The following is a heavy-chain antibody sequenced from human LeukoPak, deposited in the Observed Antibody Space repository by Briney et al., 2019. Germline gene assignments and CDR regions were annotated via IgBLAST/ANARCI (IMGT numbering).Heavy chain of an antibody. CDR1: GYTFTGYY. J-gene: IGHJ6*03. D-gene: IGHD2-2*01. CDR3: ARDGGEYQLIPRYYMDV. V-gene: IGHV1-2*02. Sequence: ASVKVSCKASGYTFTGYYMHWVRQAPGQGLEWMGWINPNSGGTNYAQKFQGRVTMTRDTSISKAYMELSRLRSDDTAVYYCARDGGEYQLIPRYYMDVWGKGTTVTVSS. CDR2: INPNSGGT.